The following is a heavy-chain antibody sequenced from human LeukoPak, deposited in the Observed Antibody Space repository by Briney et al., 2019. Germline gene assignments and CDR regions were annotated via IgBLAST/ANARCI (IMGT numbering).Heavy chain of an antibody. Sequence: PSETLSLTCTVSGGSISSSSYYWGWIRQPPGKGLEWIGSIYYSGSTYYNPSLKSRVTISVDTSKNQFSLKLSSVTAADTAVYYCARGPPMKYYDILTGYYNLDWYYYYMDVWGKGTTVTISS. CDR3: ARGPPMKYYDILTGYYNLDWYYYYMDV. CDR1: GGSISSSSYY. D-gene: IGHD3-9*01. V-gene: IGHV4-39*07. J-gene: IGHJ6*03. CDR2: IYYSGST.